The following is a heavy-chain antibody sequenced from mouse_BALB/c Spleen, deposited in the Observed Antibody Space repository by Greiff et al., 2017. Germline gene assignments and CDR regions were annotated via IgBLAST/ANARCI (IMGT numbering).Heavy chain of an antibody. J-gene: IGHJ3*01. CDR1: GFTFSSYA. CDR2: ISSGGST. V-gene: IGHV5-6-5*01. D-gene: IGHD2-3*01. CDR3: ARGPDGSSFAY. Sequence: EVKLMESGGGLVKPGGSLKLSCAASGFTFSSYAMSWVRQTPEKRLEWVASISSGGSTYYPDSVKGRFTISRDNARNILYLQMSSLRSEDTAMYYCARGPDGSSFAYWGQGTLVTVSA.